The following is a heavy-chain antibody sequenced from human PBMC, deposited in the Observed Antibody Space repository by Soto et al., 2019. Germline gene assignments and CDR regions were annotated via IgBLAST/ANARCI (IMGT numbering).Heavy chain of an antibody. V-gene: IGHV1-3*01. J-gene: IGHJ4*02. Sequence: ASVKVSCKASGYTFTNYAMHWVRPAPGQGLEWMGWINAGNGNTKYSQKFQGRVTITRDTSASTAYIELSSLRCEDTAVDYCATDGGYGGNLPFDYWGQGTLVTVSS. CDR1: GYTFTNYA. CDR3: ATDGGYGGNLPFDY. CDR2: INAGNGNT. D-gene: IGHD4-17*01.